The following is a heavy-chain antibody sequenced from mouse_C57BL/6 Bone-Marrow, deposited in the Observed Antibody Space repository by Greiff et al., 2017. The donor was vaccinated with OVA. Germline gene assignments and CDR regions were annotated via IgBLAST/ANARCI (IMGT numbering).Heavy chain of an antibody. V-gene: IGHV1-81*01. CDR2: IYPRSGNT. CDR3: ARWRLTTVVADY. J-gene: IGHJ2*01. CDR1: GYTFTSYG. D-gene: IGHD1-1*01. Sequence: QVQLQQSGAELARPGASVKLSCKASGYTFTSYGISWVKQRTGQGLEWIGEIYPRSGNTYYNEKFKGKATLTADKSSSTAYMELRSLTSEDSAVYFCARWRLTTVVADYWGQGTTLTVSS.